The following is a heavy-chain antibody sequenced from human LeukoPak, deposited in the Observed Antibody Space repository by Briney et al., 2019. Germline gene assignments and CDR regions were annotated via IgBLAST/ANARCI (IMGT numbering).Heavy chain of an antibody. CDR3: ARATTLFGVDKYFHY. CDR1: GFTFSSHA. D-gene: IGHD3-3*01. CDR2: IKQDGSDK. V-gene: IGHV3-7*05. Sequence: PGGSLRLSCAASGFTFSSHAMSWVRQAPGKGLEWVANIKQDGSDKYYVDSVKGRFTISRDNAKNSLYLQMNSLRAEDTAVYYCARATTLFGVDKYFHYWGQGTPVTVSS. J-gene: IGHJ4*02.